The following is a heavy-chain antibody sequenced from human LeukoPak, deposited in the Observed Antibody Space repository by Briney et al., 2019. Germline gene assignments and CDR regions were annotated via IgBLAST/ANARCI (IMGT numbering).Heavy chain of an antibody. Sequence: GGSLRLSCAASGFTFSSRAMNWVRQASGKGLEWVSYISSSSGDIYYADSVKGRFTISRNNAKNSLYLQMNSLRAEDTAVYYCARDSGAAATLYFDSWGQGISVTVSS. CDR2: ISSSSGDI. V-gene: IGHV3-48*01. CDR1: GFTFSSRA. D-gene: IGHD6-13*01. J-gene: IGHJ4*02. CDR3: ARDSGAAATLYFDS.